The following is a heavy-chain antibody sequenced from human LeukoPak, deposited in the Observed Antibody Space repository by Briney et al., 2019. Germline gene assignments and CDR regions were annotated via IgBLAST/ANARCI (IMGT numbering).Heavy chain of an antibody. CDR3: AKGVSGYGSGRPFDY. CDR1: GFTFSSYA. V-gene: IGHV3-23*01. D-gene: IGHD3-10*01. Sequence: GGSLTLSCAASGFTFSSYAMIWVRQAPGKGLEWVSLISDSGTSTYYPDSVKGRFTISRDNSKNTVYLQMNSLRAEDTAVYYCAKGVSGYGSGRPFDYWGQGTLVTVSS. CDR2: ISDSGTST. J-gene: IGHJ4*02.